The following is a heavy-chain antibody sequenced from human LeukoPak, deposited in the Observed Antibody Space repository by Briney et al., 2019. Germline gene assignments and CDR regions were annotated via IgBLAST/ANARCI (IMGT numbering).Heavy chain of an antibody. D-gene: IGHD2-15*01. V-gene: IGHV3-23*01. J-gene: IGHJ4*02. CDR1: GFTFSSYA. CDR2: ISGSGGST. Sequence: GGSLRLSCAASGFTFSSYAMSWVRQAPGKGLEWVSAISGSGGSTYYADSVKGRFTISRDNPKNTLYLQMNSLRAEDTAAYYCAKASYCSGGSCYLVDYWGQGTLVTVSS. CDR3: AKASYCSGGSCYLVDY.